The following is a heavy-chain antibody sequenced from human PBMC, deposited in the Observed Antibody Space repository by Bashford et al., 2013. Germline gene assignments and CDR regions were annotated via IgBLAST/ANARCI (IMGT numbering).Heavy chain of an antibody. V-gene: IGHV1-69*13. D-gene: IGHD5-12*01. Sequence: SVKVSCKASGGTFSNDVISWVRQAPGQGPEWMGGITPLLKTTNYAQKFQGRVTITADESTSTAYMELSSLRSEDTAVYYCAKHLHRRGFXAYDYVDYVGPGNPGHRLL. CDR3: AKHLHRRGFXAYDYVDY. CDR2: ITPLLKTT. CDR1: GGTFSNDV. J-gene: IGHJ4*02.